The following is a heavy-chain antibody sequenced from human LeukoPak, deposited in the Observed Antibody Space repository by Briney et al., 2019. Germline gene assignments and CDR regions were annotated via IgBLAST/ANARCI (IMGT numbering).Heavy chain of an antibody. D-gene: IGHD6-13*01. V-gene: IGHV1-8*01. CDR3: AREGAAAAFDY. Sequence: ASVKVSCKASGYTFTSYDINWVRQATGQGLEWMGWMNPNSGNTGYAQKFQGRVTMTRNTSISTAYMELRSLRSDDTAVYYCAREGAAAAFDYWGQGTLVTVSS. CDR1: GYTFTSYD. CDR2: MNPNSGNT. J-gene: IGHJ4*02.